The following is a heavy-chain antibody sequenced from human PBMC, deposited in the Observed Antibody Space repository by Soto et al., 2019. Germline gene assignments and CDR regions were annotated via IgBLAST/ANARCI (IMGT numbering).Heavy chain of an antibody. V-gene: IGHV1-69*13. CDR1: GGTFGSYA. CDR3: ARDWALVVVAATTGMDV. D-gene: IGHD2-15*01. CDR2: IIPIFGTA. J-gene: IGHJ6*02. Sequence: ASVKVSCKASGGTFGSYAISWVRQAPGQGLEWMGGIIPIFGTANYAQKFQGRVTITADESTSTAYMELSSLRSEDTAVYYCARDWALVVVAATTGMDVWGQGTTVTVSS.